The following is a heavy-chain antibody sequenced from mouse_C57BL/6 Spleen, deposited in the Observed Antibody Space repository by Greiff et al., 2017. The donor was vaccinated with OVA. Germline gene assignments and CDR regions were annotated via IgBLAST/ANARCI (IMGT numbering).Heavy chain of an antibody. CDR1: GYTFTSYW. D-gene: IGHD2-5*01. CDR2: IYPSDSET. CDR3: ERNPSNYYAMDY. Sequence: VQLQQSGAELVRPGSSVKLSCKASGYTFTSYWMDWVKQRPGQGLEWIGNIYPSDSETNYNQKFKDKATLTVDKSSSTAYMQLSSLTSEDSAVYYGERNPSNYYAMDYWGQGTSVTVSS. J-gene: IGHJ4*01. V-gene: IGHV1-61*01.